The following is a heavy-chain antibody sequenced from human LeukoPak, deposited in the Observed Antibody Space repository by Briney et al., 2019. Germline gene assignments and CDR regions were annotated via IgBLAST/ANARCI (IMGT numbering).Heavy chain of an antibody. CDR2: ISASGGST. D-gene: IGHD3-16*01. CDR3: AKRGGMYPAYYFDY. Sequence: PGGSLRLSCAASGFTFSSYGMSWVRQSPGKGLEWVSGISASGGSTYYADSVKGRFTISRDSSKNTLYLQMNSLRADDTAVYYCAKRGGMYPAYYFDYWGQGTLVTVSS. V-gene: IGHV3-23*01. J-gene: IGHJ4*02. CDR1: GFTFSSYG.